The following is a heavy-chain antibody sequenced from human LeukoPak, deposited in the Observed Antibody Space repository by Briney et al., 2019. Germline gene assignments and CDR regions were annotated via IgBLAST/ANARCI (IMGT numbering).Heavy chain of an antibody. CDR1: GFTFSSYG. V-gene: IGHV3-21*01. D-gene: IGHD5-12*01. Sequence: GGSLRLSCAASGFTFSSYGMSWVSQAPGKGLEWVSSISSSSSYIYYADSVKGRFTISRHNAKNSLYLQMNSLRAEDTAVYYCARAGSGYEDGFDYWGQGTLVTVSS. CDR2: ISSSSSYI. J-gene: IGHJ4*02. CDR3: ARAGSGYEDGFDY.